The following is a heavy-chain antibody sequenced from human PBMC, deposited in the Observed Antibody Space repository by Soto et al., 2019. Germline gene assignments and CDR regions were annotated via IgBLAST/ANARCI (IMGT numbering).Heavy chain of an antibody. CDR3: ARDKITRDFDY. D-gene: IGHD3-10*01. CDR1: GGSISNGGYY. Sequence: PSETLSLTCTVSGGSISNGGYYWSWIRQHPGKGLEWIGYIYYSGSTYYNPSLKSRVTISVDTSKNQFSLKLTSVTAADTAVYYCARDKITRDFDYWGEGSLVTVYS. J-gene: IGHJ4*02. CDR2: IYYSGST. V-gene: IGHV4-31*03.